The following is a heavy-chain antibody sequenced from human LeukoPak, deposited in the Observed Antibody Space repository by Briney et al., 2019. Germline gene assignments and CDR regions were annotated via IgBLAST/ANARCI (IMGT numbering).Heavy chain of an antibody. J-gene: IGHJ5*02. CDR1: GYTFSVYD. V-gene: IGHV1-8*01. D-gene: IGHD6-13*01. CDR2: MNSNNGNT. Sequence: ASVKVSCKTSGYTFSVYDINWLRQVAGQGLEWMGWMNSNNGNTGYALKFQHRVTMTMNTSIDTAYMELNSLTSEDTAVYYCARRISALGTGFWFDPWGQETQVTVSS. CDR3: ARRISALGTGFWFDP.